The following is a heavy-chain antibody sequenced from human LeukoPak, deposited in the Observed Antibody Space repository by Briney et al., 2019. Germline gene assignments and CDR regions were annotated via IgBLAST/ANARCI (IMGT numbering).Heavy chain of an antibody. CDR3: ARVRLWFGDPRDGMDV. V-gene: IGHV1-2*02. Sequence: GASVTVSCKASGYTFTGYYMHWVRQAPGQGLEWMGWINPNSGGTNYAQKFQGRVTMTRDTSISTAYMELSRLRSDDTAVYYCARVRLWFGDPRDGMDVWGQGTTVTVSS. CDR1: GYTFTGYY. J-gene: IGHJ6*02. D-gene: IGHD3-10*01. CDR2: INPNSGGT.